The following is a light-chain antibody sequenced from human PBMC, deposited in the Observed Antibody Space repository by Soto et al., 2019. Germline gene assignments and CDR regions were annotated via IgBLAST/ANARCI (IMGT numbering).Light chain of an antibody. V-gene: IGLV2-11*01. Sequence: QSALTQPRSVSGSPGQSVTISCTGTSSDVGSYNYVSWYQQHPGKAPKLMIYDVSQRPSGVPDRFSGSKSGKTASLTISGLQAEDEADYYCCSYAGSYTLYVFGTGTKVTVL. CDR2: DVS. CDR1: SSDVGSYNY. J-gene: IGLJ1*01. CDR3: CSYAGSYTLYV.